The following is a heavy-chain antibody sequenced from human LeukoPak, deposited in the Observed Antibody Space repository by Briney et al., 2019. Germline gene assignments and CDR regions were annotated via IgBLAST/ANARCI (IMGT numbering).Heavy chain of an antibody. D-gene: IGHD4-17*01. V-gene: IGHV4-34*01. CDR1: GGSFSGYY. Sequence: PSETLSLTCAVYGGSFSGYYWSWIRQPPGKGLEWIGEINHSGSTNYNPSLKSRVTISVDTSKNQFSLKLSSVTAADTAVYYCARGLDYGDCLWGQGTLVTVSS. J-gene: IGHJ4*02. CDR2: INHSGST. CDR3: ARGLDYGDCL.